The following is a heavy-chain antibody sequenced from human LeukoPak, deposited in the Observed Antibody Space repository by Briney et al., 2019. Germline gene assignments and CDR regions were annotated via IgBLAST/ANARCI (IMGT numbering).Heavy chain of an antibody. CDR2: MNPNSGNT. Sequence: ASVKVSCKASGYTFTSYDINWVRQATGQGLEWMGWMNPNSGNTGYAQEFQGRVTMTRNTSISTAYMELSSLRSEDTAVYYCAREHYDILTGSLDPWGQGTLVTVSS. J-gene: IGHJ5*02. CDR1: GYTFTSYD. CDR3: AREHYDILTGSLDP. V-gene: IGHV1-8*01. D-gene: IGHD3-9*01.